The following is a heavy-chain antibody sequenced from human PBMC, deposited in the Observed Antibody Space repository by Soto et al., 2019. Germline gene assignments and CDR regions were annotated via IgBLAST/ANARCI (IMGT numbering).Heavy chain of an antibody. CDR1: GGSISSDIHY. D-gene: IGHD3-10*01. Sequence: SETLSLTCTVSGGSISSDIHYGGWIRQPPGKGLEWIGTIYYSGNTCYNPSLRSRVTISMDTSTNQFSLRLTSVTAADTAVYYCARHTDCGSGSSCLGSDNMDTDAFDIWGQGTMVT. CDR2: IYYSGNT. V-gene: IGHV4-39*01. J-gene: IGHJ3*02. CDR3: ARHTDCGSGSSCLGSDNMDTDAFDI.